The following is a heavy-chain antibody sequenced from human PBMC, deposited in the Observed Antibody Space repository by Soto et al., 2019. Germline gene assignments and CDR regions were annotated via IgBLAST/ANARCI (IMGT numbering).Heavy chain of an antibody. Sequence: QVQLVESGGGVVQPGRSLRLSCAASGFTFSSYAMHWVRQAPGKGLEWVAVISYDGSNKYYADSVKGRFTISRDNSKNTLYLQMNSLRAEDTAVYYCAKSLPITIFGVVKYYYYYGMDVWGQGTTVTVSS. CDR2: ISYDGSNK. D-gene: IGHD3-3*01. J-gene: IGHJ6*02. CDR3: AKSLPITIFGVVKYYYYYGMDV. V-gene: IGHV3-30*04. CDR1: GFTFSSYA.